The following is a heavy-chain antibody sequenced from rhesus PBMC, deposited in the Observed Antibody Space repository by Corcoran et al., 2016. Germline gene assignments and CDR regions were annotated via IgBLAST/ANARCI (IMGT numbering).Heavy chain of an antibody. D-gene: IGHD3-16*01. CDR2: IYGRGGST. V-gene: IGHV4-93*01. J-gene: IGHJ6*01. Sequence: QVQLQESGPAVVKPSETLSLTCAVSGGSISSSNWWSWIRQSPGKGLEWMGGIYGRGGSTEHHPSLKNRGTISKDTSKHPFSLKLSSVTAADTAVYYCAKGYYYSGSYGLDSWGQGVVVTVSS. CDR1: GGSISSSNW. CDR3: AKGYYYSGSYGLDS.